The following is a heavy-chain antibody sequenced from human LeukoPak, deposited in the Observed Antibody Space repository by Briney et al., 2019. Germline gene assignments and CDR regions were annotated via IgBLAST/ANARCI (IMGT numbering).Heavy chain of an antibody. CDR3: AREYSSSSGKNAFDI. V-gene: IGHV4-4*07. CDR1: GGSISSYF. J-gene: IGHJ3*02. D-gene: IGHD6-6*01. Sequence: SETLSLTCTVSGGSISSYFWSWIRQPAGKGLEWIGRIYASGSTNYNPSLRSRVTMSVDTSKNQFSLKLTSVTAADTAVYYCAREYSSSSGKNAFDIWGQGTMVTVSS. CDR2: IYASGST.